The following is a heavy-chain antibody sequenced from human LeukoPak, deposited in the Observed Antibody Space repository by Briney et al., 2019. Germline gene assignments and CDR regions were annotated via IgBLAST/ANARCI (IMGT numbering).Heavy chain of an antibody. CDR2: ISAYNGNT. J-gene: IGHJ6*02. CDR1: GYTFTSYG. CDR3: ARDAFIAAADTAEYYYYGMDV. Sequence: ASVKVSCKASGYTFTSYGISWVRQAPGQGLEWMGWISAYNGNTNYAQKLQGRVTMTTDTSTSTAYMELRSLRSDDTAVYYCARDAFIAAADTAEYYYYGMDVWGQGTTVTVFS. V-gene: IGHV1-18*01. D-gene: IGHD6-13*01.